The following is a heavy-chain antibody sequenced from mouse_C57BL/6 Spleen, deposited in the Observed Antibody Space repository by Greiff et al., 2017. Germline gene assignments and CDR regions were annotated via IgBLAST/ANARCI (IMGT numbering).Heavy chain of an antibody. CDR1: GYSFTGYY. J-gene: IGHJ2*01. CDR3: ARWGLLRLFDY. V-gene: IGHV1-42*01. Sequence: VQLKESGPELVKPGASVKISCKASGYSFTGYYMNWVKQSPEKSLEWIGEINPSTGGTTYNQKFKAKATLTVDKSSSTAYMQLKSLTSEDSAVYYCARWGLLRLFDYWGQGTTLTVSS. CDR2: INPSTGGT. D-gene: IGHD1-1*01.